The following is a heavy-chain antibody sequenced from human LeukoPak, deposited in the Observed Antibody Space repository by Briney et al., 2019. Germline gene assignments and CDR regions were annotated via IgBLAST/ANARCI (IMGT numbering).Heavy chain of an antibody. CDR2: ISHDGTNK. J-gene: IGHJ4*02. CDR3: AKGGYTFGWGGYFDY. Sequence: PGGSLRLSCAASGFTFSNFGMHWVRQAPGKGLEWVAVISHDGTNKYSVDSVKGRFTISRDHSKNTLYLQMNSLRAEDTAMYYCAKGGYTFGWGGYFDYWGQGTLVTVSS. V-gene: IGHV3-30*18. D-gene: IGHD5-18*01. CDR1: GFTFSNFG.